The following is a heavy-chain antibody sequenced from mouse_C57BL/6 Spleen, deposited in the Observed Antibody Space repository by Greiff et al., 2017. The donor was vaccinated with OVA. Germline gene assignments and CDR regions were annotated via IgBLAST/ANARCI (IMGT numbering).Heavy chain of an antibody. CDR2: IHPNSGST. CDR3: ARRAPYGGGAMDY. CDR1: GYTFTSYW. Sequence: QVQLQQPGAELVKPGASVKLSCKASGYTFTSYWMHWVKQRPGQGLEWIGMIHPNSGSTNYNEKFKSKATLTVDKSSSTAYMQLSSLTSEDSAVYYCARRAPYGGGAMDYWGQGTSVTVSS. J-gene: IGHJ4*01. V-gene: IGHV1-64*01. D-gene: IGHD1-1*01.